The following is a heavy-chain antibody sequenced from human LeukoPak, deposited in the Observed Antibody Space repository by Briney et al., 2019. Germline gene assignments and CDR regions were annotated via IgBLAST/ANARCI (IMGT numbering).Heavy chain of an antibody. CDR1: GYTFTSYH. V-gene: IGHV1-46*01. J-gene: IGHJ5*02. CDR3: ASQYYYGSGSKNWFDP. Sequence: GASVKVSCKASGYTFTSYHMHWVRQAPRQGLEWMGIINPSGGSTSYAQKFQGRVTITADESTSTAYMELSSLRSEDTAVYYCASQYYYGSGSKNWFDPWGQGTLVTVSS. D-gene: IGHD3-10*01. CDR2: INPSGGST.